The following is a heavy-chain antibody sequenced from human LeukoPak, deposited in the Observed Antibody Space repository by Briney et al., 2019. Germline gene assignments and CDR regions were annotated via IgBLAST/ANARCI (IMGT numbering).Heavy chain of an antibody. D-gene: IGHD1-1*01. J-gene: IGHJ3*02. V-gene: IGHV3-74*01. CDR3: ASIALTTDDDFDI. CDR1: GFTFSNYC. Sequence: HPGGSLRLSCAASGFTFSNYCMLWVRQAPGKALVWVSHINSDKSITNYADSVKRRFTLSRDNAKNTLHPQMNSLSPEDTAVYYCASIALTTDDDFDIWGQGTMVTVSS. CDR2: INSDKSIT.